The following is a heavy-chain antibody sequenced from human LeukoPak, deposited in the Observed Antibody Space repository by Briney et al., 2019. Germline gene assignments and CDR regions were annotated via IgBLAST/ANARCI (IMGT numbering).Heavy chain of an antibody. CDR3: AREYCSGGSCYGLDY. CDR1: GDTFTSYY. V-gene: IGHV1-46*01. Sequence: ASVKVSCKASGDTFTSYYMHWVRQAPGQGLEWMGIINPSGGSTSYAQKFQGRVTMTRDTSTSTVYLELSSLRSEDTAVYYCAREYCSGGSCYGLDYWGQGTLVTVSS. D-gene: IGHD2-15*01. J-gene: IGHJ4*02. CDR2: INPSGGST.